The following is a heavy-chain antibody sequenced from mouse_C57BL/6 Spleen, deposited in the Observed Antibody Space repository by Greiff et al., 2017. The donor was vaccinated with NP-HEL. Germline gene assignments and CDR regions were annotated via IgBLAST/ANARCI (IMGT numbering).Heavy chain of an antibody. Sequence: EVQLVESGGGLVKPGGSLKLSCAASGFTFSSYAMSWVRQTPEKRLEWVATISDGGSYTYYPDNVKGRFTISRDNAKNNMYLQMSHLQSEDTAMYYCARDSDDGYPWFAYWGQGTLVTVSA. CDR2: ISDGGSYT. V-gene: IGHV5-4*01. D-gene: IGHD2-3*01. CDR3: ARDSDDGYPWFAY. CDR1: GFTFSSYA. J-gene: IGHJ3*01.